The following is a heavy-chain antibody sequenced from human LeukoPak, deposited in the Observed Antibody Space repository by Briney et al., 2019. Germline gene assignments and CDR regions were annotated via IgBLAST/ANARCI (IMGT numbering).Heavy chain of an antibody. D-gene: IGHD1-26*01. V-gene: IGHV4-59*01. CDR2: IYYSGST. Sequence: PSETLSLTCTVSGGFISSYYWSWIRQPPGKGLEWIGYIYYSGSTNYNPSLKSRVTISVDTSKNQFSLKLSSVTAADTAVYYCARALAEWELLGKAFDIWGQGTMVTVSS. CDR3: ARALAEWELLGKAFDI. CDR1: GGFISSYY. J-gene: IGHJ3*02.